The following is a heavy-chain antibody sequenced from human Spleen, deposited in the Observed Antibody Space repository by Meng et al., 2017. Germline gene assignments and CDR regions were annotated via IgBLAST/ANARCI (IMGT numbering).Heavy chain of an antibody. J-gene: IGHJ6*02. Sequence: SETLSLTCGVSGGYFGDYYWTWIRQPPGKGLEWIGEINHLGNANYNPSLKSRVTMSADTSKNQFSLKLTSVTAADTAVYYCAGGAVVTLIFYHAMDVWGQGTTVTVSS. D-gene: IGHD2-21*02. CDR2: INHLGNA. CDR3: AGGAVVTLIFYHAMDV. CDR1: GGYFGDYY. V-gene: IGHV4-34*01.